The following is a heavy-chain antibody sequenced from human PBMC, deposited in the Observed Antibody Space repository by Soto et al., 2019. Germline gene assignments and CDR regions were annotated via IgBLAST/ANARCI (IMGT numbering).Heavy chain of an antibody. CDR2: ISAYNGNT. Sequence: ASVKVSCKASGYTFTSYGISWVRQAPGQGLEWMGWISAYNGNTNYAQKIQGRVTMTTDTSTSTDYMKMRSLRYDDTAVYYCARAYSSSWYRSRLGFDYWGQGTLVTVSS. J-gene: IGHJ4*02. V-gene: IGHV1-18*01. CDR1: GYTFTSYG. CDR3: ARAYSSSWYRSRLGFDY. D-gene: IGHD6-13*01.